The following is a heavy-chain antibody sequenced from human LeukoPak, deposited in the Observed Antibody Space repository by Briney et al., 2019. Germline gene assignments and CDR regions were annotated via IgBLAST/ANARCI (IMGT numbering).Heavy chain of an antibody. CDR2: IYSGGST. Sequence: GGSLRPSCAASGFTVSSNYMSWVRQAPGKGLEWVSVIYSGGSTYYADSVKGRFTISRDNSKNTLYLQMNSLRAEDTAVYYCARETHYYDSSGYYGAFDYWGQGTLVTVSS. D-gene: IGHD3-22*01. J-gene: IGHJ4*02. CDR1: GFTVSSNY. V-gene: IGHV3-53*01. CDR3: ARETHYYDSSGYYGAFDY.